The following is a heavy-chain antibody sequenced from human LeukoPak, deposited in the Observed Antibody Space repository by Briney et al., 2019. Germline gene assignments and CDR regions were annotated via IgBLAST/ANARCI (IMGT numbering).Heavy chain of an antibody. CDR1: GGSISSGDYY. CDR2: IYYSGST. D-gene: IGHD3-22*01. CDR3: ARYNHYDSSGYYCDY. J-gene: IGHJ4*02. Sequence: SETLSLTCTVSGGSISSGDYYWSWIRQPPGKGLEWIGYIYYSGSTYYNPSLKSRVTISVDTSKNQFSLKLSSVTAAGTAVYYCARYNHYDSSGYYCDYWGQGTLVTVSS. V-gene: IGHV4-30-4*01.